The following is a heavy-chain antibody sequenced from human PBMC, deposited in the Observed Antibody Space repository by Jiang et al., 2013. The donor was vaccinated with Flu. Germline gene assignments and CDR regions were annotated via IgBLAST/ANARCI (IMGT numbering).Heavy chain of an antibody. CDR2: INHSGST. CDR1: GGSFSGYY. CDR3: ASTEEMATAIWDPFDY. J-gene: IGHJ4*02. D-gene: IGHD5-24*01. Sequence: LLKPSETLSLTCAVYGGSFSGYYWSWIRQPPGKGLEWIGEINHSGSTNYNPSLKSRVTISVDTSKNQFSLKLSSVTAADTAVYYCASTEEMATAIWDPFDYWGQGTLVTVSS. V-gene: IGHV4-34*01.